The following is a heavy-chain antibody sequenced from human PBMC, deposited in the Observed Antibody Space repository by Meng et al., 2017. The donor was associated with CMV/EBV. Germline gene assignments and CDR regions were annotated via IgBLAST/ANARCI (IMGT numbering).Heavy chain of an antibody. CDR3: ARESRGYCSSTSCYWGDGMDV. CDR1: GGSISSSNW. J-gene: IGHJ6*02. D-gene: IGHD2-2*01. Sequence: SETLSLTCAVSGGSISSSNWWSWVRQPPGKGLEWIGEIYHSGSTNYNTSLKSRVTISVDKSKNQFSLKLSSVTAADTAVYYCARESRGYCSSTSCYWGDGMDVWGQGTTVTVSS. V-gene: IGHV4-4*02. CDR2: IYHSGST.